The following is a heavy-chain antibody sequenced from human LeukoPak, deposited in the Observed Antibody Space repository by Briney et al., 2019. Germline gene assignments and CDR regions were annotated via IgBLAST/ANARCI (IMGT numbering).Heavy chain of an antibody. CDR2: IFPSGGEI. V-gene: IGHV3-23*01. CDR1: GFTFISYW. J-gene: IGHJ4*02. CDR3: ATYRQVLLPFES. D-gene: IGHD2-8*02. Sequence: GGSLRLSCAASGFTFISYWMSWVRQAPGKGLEWVSSIFPSGGEIYYADSVRGRFTISRDNSKSTLSLQMNSLRVEDTAIYYCATYRQVLLPFESWGQGTLVTVSS.